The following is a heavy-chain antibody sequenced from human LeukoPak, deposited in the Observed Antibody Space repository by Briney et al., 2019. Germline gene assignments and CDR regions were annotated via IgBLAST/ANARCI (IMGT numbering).Heavy chain of an antibody. V-gene: IGHV1-8*02. CDR2: LNPTSGNT. CDR3: ARGSPGGYCSGGSCPFFDS. D-gene: IGHD2-15*01. Sequence: ASVKVSCKASGYTFTGYYMHWVRQAPGQGLEWMGWLNPTSGNTGCAQKFQGRVTMTRNTSISTAYMELSSLRSEDTAVYYCARGSPGGYCSGGSCPFFDSWGQGTLVTVSS. CDR1: GYTFTGYY. J-gene: IGHJ4*02.